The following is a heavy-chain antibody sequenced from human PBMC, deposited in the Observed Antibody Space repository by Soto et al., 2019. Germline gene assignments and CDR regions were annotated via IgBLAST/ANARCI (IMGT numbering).Heavy chain of an antibody. Sequence: GGSLRLSCAASGFTFSSYGMHWVRQAPGKGLEWVAVIWYDGSNKYYADSVKGRFTISRDNSKNTLYLQMNSLRAEDTAVYYCARDGSSWYFDYWGQGTLVTVSS. V-gene: IGHV3-33*01. D-gene: IGHD6-13*01. CDR2: IWYDGSNK. CDR3: ARDGSSWYFDY. J-gene: IGHJ4*02. CDR1: GFTFSSYG.